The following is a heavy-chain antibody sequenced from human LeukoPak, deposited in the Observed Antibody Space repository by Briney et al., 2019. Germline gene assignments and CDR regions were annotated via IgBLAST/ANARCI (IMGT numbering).Heavy chain of an antibody. CDR2: INQEGSET. D-gene: IGHD3-10*01. CDR1: GFTFGDYA. J-gene: IGHJ4*02. V-gene: IGHV3-7*01. CDR3: ARDLNWAGY. Sequence: GGSLRLSCTASGFTFGDYAMSWVRQAPGKGLEWVANINQEGSETYYVDSVKGRFTISRDNAKNSLYLQMNSLRVEDTAVYYCARDLNWAGYWGQGTLVTVSS.